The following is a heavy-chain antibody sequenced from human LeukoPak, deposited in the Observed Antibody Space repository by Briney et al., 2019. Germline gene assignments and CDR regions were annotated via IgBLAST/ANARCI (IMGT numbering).Heavy chain of an antibody. D-gene: IGHD3-3*01. V-gene: IGHV3-21*01. Sequence: PGGSLRLSCAASGFTFSSYSMNWVRQAPGKGLEWVSCISSGGGYIYYAESVKGRFTISRDNAKNAMFLQMNSLTAEDTAVYYCAKDPSDFWSGYGLMDVWGKGTTVTVSS. J-gene: IGHJ6*04. CDR3: AKDPSDFWSGYGLMDV. CDR2: ISSGGGYI. CDR1: GFTFSSYS.